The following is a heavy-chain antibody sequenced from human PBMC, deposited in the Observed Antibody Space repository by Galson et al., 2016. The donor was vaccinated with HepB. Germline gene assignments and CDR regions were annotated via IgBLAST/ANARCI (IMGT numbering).Heavy chain of an antibody. CDR2: INDSGTT. V-gene: IGHV4-34*01. J-gene: IGHJ4*02. CDR3: ARGRYGLDYYFDS. Sequence: ETLSLTCAVSGWSFSGYHWTWIRQPPGKGLEWIGEINDSGTTDYNPSLKSRISLAVDTSKNQFSLKMTSVTAADTAVYYCARGRYGLDYYFDSWGQGILVTVSS. D-gene: IGHD3-16*01. CDR1: GWSFSGYH.